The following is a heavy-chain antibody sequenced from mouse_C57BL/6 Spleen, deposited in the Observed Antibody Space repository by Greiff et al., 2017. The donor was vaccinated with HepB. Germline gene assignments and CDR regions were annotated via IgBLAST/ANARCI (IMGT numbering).Heavy chain of an antibody. J-gene: IGHJ4*01. D-gene: IGHD4-1*01. CDR1: GYTFTSYW. Sequence: QVQLQQSGAELVKPGASVKLSCKASGYTFTSYWMHWVKQRPGQGLEWIGMIHPNSGSTNYNEKFKSKATLTVDKSSSTAYMQLSSLTSEDSAVYYCARNWGGRDYYYAMDYWGQGTSVTVSS. CDR3: ARNWGGRDYYYAMDY. V-gene: IGHV1-64*01. CDR2: IHPNSGST.